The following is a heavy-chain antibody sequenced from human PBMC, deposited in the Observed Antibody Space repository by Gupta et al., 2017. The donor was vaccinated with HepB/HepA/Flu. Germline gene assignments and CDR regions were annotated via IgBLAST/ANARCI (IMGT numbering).Heavy chain of an antibody. J-gene: IGHJ4*02. Sequence: VQLLESGGGLVQPGGSLRLSCAASGFAFSNYAMSWVRHAPGKGLEWVSAISGNGITYYADSVKGRFTISRDNSKNTLYLQMNSLRGDDTAVYYCAKVGYYGSGSYSQYYFDYWGQGTLVTVSS. CDR3: AKVGYYGSGSYSQYYFDY. CDR2: ISGNGIT. CDR1: GFAFSNYA. V-gene: IGHV3-23*01. D-gene: IGHD3-10*01.